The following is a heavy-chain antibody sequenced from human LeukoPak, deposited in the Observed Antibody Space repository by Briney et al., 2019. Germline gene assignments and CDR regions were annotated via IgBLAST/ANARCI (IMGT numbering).Heavy chain of an antibody. J-gene: IGHJ4*02. V-gene: IGHV4-31*03. CDR1: GGSISSDDYY. Sequence: SETLSLTCTVSGGSISSDDYYWNWIRQHPGKGLEWIGYIYTSGSTYYNPSLKSRATISKDTSKNQFSLKLTSATAADTAVYYCATTVRGDHFDYWGQGTLVTVSS. CDR2: IYTSGST. D-gene: IGHD3-10*01. CDR3: ATTVRGDHFDY.